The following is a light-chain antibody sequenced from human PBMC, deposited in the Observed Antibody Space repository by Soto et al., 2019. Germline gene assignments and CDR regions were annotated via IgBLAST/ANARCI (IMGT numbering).Light chain of an antibody. CDR1: QSISNQ. CDR3: QQSYSSPPT. Sequence: DIQLTQFPSSLSAYVEASVIIDCRASQSISNQLDWYQQKPGKAPKLLIYAASSLQSGVPSRFSGSRSGPDFTLTISSLQPEDFATYYCQQSYSSPPTFGQGTKVDI. V-gene: IGKV1-39*01. J-gene: IGKJ1*01. CDR2: AAS.